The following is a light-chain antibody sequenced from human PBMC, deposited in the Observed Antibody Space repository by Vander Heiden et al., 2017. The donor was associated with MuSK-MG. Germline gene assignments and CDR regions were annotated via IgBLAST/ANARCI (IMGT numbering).Light chain of an antibody. CDR3: RQSYSTPIT. V-gene: IGKV1-39*01. CDR1: QSISSY. Sequence: DIQMTQSPSSLSASVGDRVTITCRASQSISSYLNWYQQKPGKAPKLLIYAASSLQSAVPSRLSGSGSGTDFTLTIIRLLPEDFATYYCRQSYSTPITFGQGTRMXIK. CDR2: AAS. J-gene: IGKJ5*01.